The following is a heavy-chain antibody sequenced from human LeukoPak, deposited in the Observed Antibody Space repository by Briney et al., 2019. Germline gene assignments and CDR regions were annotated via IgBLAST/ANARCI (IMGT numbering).Heavy chain of an antibody. J-gene: IGHJ4*02. CDR1: GFTFSSYA. D-gene: IGHD7-27*01. Sequence: PGGSLRLSCAASGFTFSSYAMSWVRQAPGKGLEWVSGIRDSGGSTFYADSVKGRFTISRDNAKNSLYLQMNSLRAEDTAVYYCARDGQKLGKNSGPLDYWGQGTLVTVSS. CDR2: IRDSGGST. CDR3: ARDGQKLGKNSGPLDY. V-gene: IGHV3-23*01.